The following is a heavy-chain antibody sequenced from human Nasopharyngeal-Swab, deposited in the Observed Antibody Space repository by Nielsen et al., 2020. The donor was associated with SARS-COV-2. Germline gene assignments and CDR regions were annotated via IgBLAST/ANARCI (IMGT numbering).Heavy chain of an antibody. D-gene: IGHD3-3*01. Sequence: LSLTCAASGFTFSSYSMNWVRQAPGKGLEWVSSISSSSSYIYYADSVKGRFTISRDNAKNSLYLQMNSLRAEDTAVYYCARVRFLEWLFPLYYYYGMDVWGQGTTVTVSS. CDR3: ARVRFLEWLFPLYYYYGMDV. CDR2: ISSSSSYI. CDR1: GFTFSSYS. J-gene: IGHJ6*02. V-gene: IGHV3-21*01.